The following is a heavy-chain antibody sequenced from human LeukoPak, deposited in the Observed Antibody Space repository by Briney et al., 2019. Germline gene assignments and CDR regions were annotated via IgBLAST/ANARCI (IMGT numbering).Heavy chain of an antibody. Sequence: ASVKVSCKASGYTFTGYYMHWVRQAPGQGLEWMGWINPNSGGTNYAQKFQGRVTMTRDTSINTAYMELSRLRSDDTAVYYCARDGDSSSWKSWFDPWGQGTLVTVSS. V-gene: IGHV1-2*02. J-gene: IGHJ5*02. CDR3: ARDGDSSSWKSWFDP. CDR2: INPNSGGT. CDR1: GYTFTGYY. D-gene: IGHD6-6*01.